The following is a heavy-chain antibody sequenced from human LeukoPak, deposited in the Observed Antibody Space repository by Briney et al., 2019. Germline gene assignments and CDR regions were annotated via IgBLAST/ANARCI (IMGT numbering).Heavy chain of an antibody. J-gene: IGHJ6*04. CDR1: GFTFSSYW. Sequence: PGGSLRLSCAASGFTFSSYWMSWVRQAPGKGLEWVANIKQDGSEKYYVDSVKGRFTISRDNAKNSLYLQMNSLRAEDTAVYYCARDSVRGVFYRRSISKLDACGKGTTVTVSS. CDR3: ARDSVRGVFYRRSISKLDA. V-gene: IGHV3-7*03. D-gene: IGHD3-10*01. CDR2: IKQDGSEK.